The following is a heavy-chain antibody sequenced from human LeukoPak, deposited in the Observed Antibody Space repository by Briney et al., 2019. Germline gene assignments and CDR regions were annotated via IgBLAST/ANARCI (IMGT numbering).Heavy chain of an antibody. V-gene: IGHV4-39*01. J-gene: IGHJ4*02. CDR3: ARQKHSLFDY. D-gene: IGHD2-15*01. CDR1: GGSISSSSYY. CDR2: IYYSGST. Sequence: SETLSLTCTVSGGSISSSSYYWGWISQPPGKGLEWIGSIYYSGSTYYNPSLKSRVTISVDTSKNQFSLKLSSVTAADTAVYYCARQKHSLFDYWGQGTLVTVSS.